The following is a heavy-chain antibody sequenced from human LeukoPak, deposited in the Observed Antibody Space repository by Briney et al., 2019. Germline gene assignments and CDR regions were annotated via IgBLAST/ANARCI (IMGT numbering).Heavy chain of an antibody. CDR2: IIPIFGTA. Sequence: SVKVSCKASGGTFSSYAISWVRQARGQGLEWMGGIIPIFGTANYAQKFQGRVTITADESTSTAYMELSSLRSEDTAVYYCARDRRNYYDSSGYYFGLIDAFDIWGQGTMVTVSS. CDR1: GGTFSSYA. D-gene: IGHD3-22*01. V-gene: IGHV1-69*01. J-gene: IGHJ3*02. CDR3: ARDRRNYYDSSGYYFGLIDAFDI.